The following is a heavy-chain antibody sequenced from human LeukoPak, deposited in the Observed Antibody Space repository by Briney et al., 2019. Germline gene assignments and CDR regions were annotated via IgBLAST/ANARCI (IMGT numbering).Heavy chain of an antibody. D-gene: IGHD3-10*01. V-gene: IGHV4-39*01. CDR2: IYYTGSA. J-gene: IGHJ4*02. CDR1: GDSITSSSYY. Sequence: SETLSLTCSVSGDSITSSSYYWAWIRQPPGRGLEWIGSIYYTGSAHYSPSLRSRVTISVGTSENQFFLRLSSVTAADTAVYYCVRHVGSGSYFDYWGQGPLVTVSS. CDR3: VRHVGSGSYFDY.